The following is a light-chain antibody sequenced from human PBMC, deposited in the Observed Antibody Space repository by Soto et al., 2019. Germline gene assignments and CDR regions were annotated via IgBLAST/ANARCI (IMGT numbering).Light chain of an antibody. CDR3: QHYESLPYT. Sequence: DIQLSQSASSLSASVGDRVTITCRASQVITAYLNWYQQKPGKAPKLVIYDTSNMEIGVPSSFSGSGSGTDFTFTITGLQPEDAATYYCQHYESLPYTFGQGTKLEI. CDR1: QVITAY. CDR2: DTS. J-gene: IGKJ2*01. V-gene: IGKV1-33*01.